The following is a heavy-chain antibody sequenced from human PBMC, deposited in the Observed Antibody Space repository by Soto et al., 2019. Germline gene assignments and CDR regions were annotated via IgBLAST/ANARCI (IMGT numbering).Heavy chain of an antibody. CDR2: ISAYNGNT. CDR3: AREDQERFLDP. Sequence: VKVSCKASGYTFTSYRISWVRQAPGQGLEWMGWISAYNGNTNYAQKLQGRVTMTTDTSTSTAYTELRSLRSDDTAVYYCAREDQERFLDPWGQGTLVTVSS. V-gene: IGHV1-18*01. D-gene: IGHD1-1*01. CDR1: GYTFTSYR. J-gene: IGHJ5*02.